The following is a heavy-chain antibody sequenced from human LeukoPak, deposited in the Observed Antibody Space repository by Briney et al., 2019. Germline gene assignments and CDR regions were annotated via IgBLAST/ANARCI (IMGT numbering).Heavy chain of an antibody. J-gene: IGHJ4*02. V-gene: IGHV1-2*02. CDR3: ARDAISRGIIDY. CDR1: GYTFTGYY. Sequence: GSSVKVSCKASGYTFTGYYMHWVRQAPGQGLEWMGWINPNSGGTNYAQKFQGRVTMTRDTSISTAYMELSRLRSDDTAVYYCARDAISRGIIDYWGQGTLVTVSS. D-gene: IGHD3-10*01. CDR2: INPNSGGT.